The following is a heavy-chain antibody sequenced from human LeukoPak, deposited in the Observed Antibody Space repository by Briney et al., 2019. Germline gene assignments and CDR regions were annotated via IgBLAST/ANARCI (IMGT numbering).Heavy chain of an antibody. Sequence: SETLSLTCTVSGGSISSSSYYWGWIRQPPGKGLEWIGSIYYSGSTYYNPSLKSRVTISVDTSKNQFSLKLSSVTAADTAVYYCARNVYSYGRIDYWGQGTLVTVSS. J-gene: IGHJ4*02. CDR1: GGSISSSSYY. CDR3: ARNVYSYGRIDY. CDR2: IYYSGST. V-gene: IGHV4-39*01. D-gene: IGHD5-18*01.